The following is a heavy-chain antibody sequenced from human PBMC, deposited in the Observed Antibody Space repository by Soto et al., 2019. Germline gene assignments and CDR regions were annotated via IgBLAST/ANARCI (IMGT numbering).Heavy chain of an antibody. J-gene: IGHJ6*02. CDR1: GFTFSSYA. CDR3: ARGLLEPSLSNYYYYYGMDV. Sequence: GGSLRLSCAASGFTFSSYAMHWVRQAPGKGLEWVAVISYDGSNKYYADSVKGRFTISRDNSKNTLYLQMNSLRAEDTAVYYCARGLLEPSLSNYYYYYGMDVWGQGTTVTVSS. V-gene: IGHV3-30-3*01. D-gene: IGHD1-1*01. CDR2: ISYDGSNK.